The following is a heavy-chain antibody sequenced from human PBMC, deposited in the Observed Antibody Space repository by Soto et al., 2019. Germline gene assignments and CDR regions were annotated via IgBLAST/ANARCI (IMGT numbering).Heavy chain of an antibody. CDR3: ASSYYDSSGYYSGYFDL. CDR2: IIPIFGTA. J-gene: IGHJ2*01. CDR1: GGTFSSYA. D-gene: IGHD3-22*01. Sequence: QVQLVQSGAEVKKPGSSVKVSCKASGGTFSSYAISWVRQAPGQGLEWMGGIIPIFGTANYAQKFQGRVTITADESTCTADMELSSLRSEDTAVYYCASSYYDSSGYYSGYFDLWGRGTLVTVSS. V-gene: IGHV1-69*12.